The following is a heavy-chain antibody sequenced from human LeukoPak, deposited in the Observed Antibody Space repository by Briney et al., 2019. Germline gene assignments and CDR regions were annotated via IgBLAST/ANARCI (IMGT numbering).Heavy chain of an antibody. D-gene: IGHD1-26*01. J-gene: IGHJ5*02. Sequence: SETLSLTCTVSGGSISSHYWGWIRQPPGEGLEWIGYMSYAGTTKYNPSLKSRVTISVDTSKNQVSMKLTSVSAADTAVYHCARDPAGSGWYDPWGPGTLVAVSS. V-gene: IGHV4-59*11. CDR2: MSYAGTT. CDR1: GGSISSHY. CDR3: ARDPAGSGWYDP.